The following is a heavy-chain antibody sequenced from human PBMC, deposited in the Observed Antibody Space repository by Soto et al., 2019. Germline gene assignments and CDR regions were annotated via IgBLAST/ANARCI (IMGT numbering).Heavy chain of an antibody. Sequence: EVQLVESGGGLIQPGGSLRLSCAASGFTVSRDYMSWVRQAPGKGLEWVSVIYTGGSTYYADSVKGRFTFSRDNSKNTLYLQTNSLRAEDTAVYYCARAYGGNPALFDPWGQGTLVTVSS. J-gene: IGHJ5*02. CDR3: ARAYGGNPALFDP. CDR2: IYTGGST. CDR1: GFTVSRDY. V-gene: IGHV3-53*01. D-gene: IGHD4-17*01.